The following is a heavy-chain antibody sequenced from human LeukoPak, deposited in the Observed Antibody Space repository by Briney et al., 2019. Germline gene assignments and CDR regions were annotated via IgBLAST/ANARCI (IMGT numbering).Heavy chain of an antibody. CDR1: GGTFSSYA. J-gene: IGHJ4*02. CDR2: VIPIFGTA. CDR3: ARDPSPYGSGSYHFDY. D-gene: IGHD3-10*01. V-gene: IGHV1-69*05. Sequence: SVKVSCKASGGTFSSYAISWVRQAPGQGLEWMGRVIPIFGTANYAQKFQGRVTITTDESTSTAYMELSSLRSEDTAVYYCARDPSPYGSGSYHFDYWGQGTLVTVSS.